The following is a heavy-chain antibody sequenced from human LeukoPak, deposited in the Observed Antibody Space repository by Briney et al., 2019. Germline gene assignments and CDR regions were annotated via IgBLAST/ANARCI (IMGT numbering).Heavy chain of an antibody. Sequence: ASVKVSRKASGYTFTSYFMHWVRQAPGQGLEWMGWINTGNGNTKYSQKFQGRVTITRDTSASTAYMELSSLRSEDTAIYYCARAMVRGVTINWFDPWGQGTLVTVSS. CDR2: INTGNGNT. CDR1: GYTFTSYF. CDR3: ARAMVRGVTINWFDP. J-gene: IGHJ5*02. V-gene: IGHV1-3*04. D-gene: IGHD3-10*01.